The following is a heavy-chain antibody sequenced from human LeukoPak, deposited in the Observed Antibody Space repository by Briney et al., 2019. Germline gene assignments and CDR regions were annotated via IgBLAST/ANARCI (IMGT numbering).Heavy chain of an antibody. V-gene: IGHV1-46*01. CDR3: ARGRIYGSGSYYRGPFDY. CDR2: INPSGGST. Sequence: ASVKVSCKASGYTFTGYYMHWVRQAPGQGLEWMGLINPSGGSTSYAQKFQGRVTMTRDTSTSTVYMELSSLRSEDTAVYYCARGRIYGSGSYYRGPFDYWGQGTLVTVSS. J-gene: IGHJ4*02. D-gene: IGHD3-10*01. CDR1: GYTFTGYY.